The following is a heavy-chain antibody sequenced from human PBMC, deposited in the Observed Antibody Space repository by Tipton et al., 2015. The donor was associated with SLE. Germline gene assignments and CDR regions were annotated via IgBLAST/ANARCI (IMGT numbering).Heavy chain of an antibody. CDR2: INHGGST. J-gene: IGHJ4*02. CDR1: GGSSSGYY. V-gene: IGHV4-34*01. CDR3: ARRHYSGPFDS. D-gene: IGHD5-12*01. Sequence: TLSLTCAVSGGSSSGYYWTWIRQPPGKGLEWIGDINHGGSTNHNPSLKSRVTISVDTSKNQFSLKLSSVTAADTAVYYCARRHYSGPFDSWGQGTLVTVSS.